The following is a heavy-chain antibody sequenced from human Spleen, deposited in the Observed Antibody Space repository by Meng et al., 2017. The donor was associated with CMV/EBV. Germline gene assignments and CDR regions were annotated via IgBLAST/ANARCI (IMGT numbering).Heavy chain of an antibody. CDR2: MNPNSGNT. D-gene: IGHD2-2*01. Sequence: ASVKVSCKTSGHTFIAYYMHWVRQAPGQGLEWMGWMNPNSGNTGYAQKFQGRVTLTRVTSISTAYMELSSLTSDDTAVYYCARTRIEVEPDGRKIKYYNYGMDVWGQGATVTVSS. J-gene: IGHJ6*02. V-gene: IGHV1-8*02. CDR1: GHTFIAYY. CDR3: ARTRIEVEPDGRKIKYYNYGMDV.